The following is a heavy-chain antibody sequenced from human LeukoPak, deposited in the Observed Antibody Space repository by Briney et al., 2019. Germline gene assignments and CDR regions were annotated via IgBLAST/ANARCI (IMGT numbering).Heavy chain of an antibody. CDR2: IIPIFGTA. D-gene: IGHD2-2*01. V-gene: IGHV1-69*13. CDR3: ARDHCSSTSCFDY. J-gene: IGHJ4*02. CDR1: GGTFSSYA. Sequence: SVKVSCKASGGTFSSYAISWVRQAPGQGLEWMGGIIPIFGTANYAQKFQGRVTITADESTSTAYMELSSLRSEDTAVYYCARDHCSSTSCFDYWGQGTLVTVSS.